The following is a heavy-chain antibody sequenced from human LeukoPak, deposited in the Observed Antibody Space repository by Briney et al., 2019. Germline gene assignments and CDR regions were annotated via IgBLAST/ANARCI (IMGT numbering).Heavy chain of an antibody. CDR3: ARLVLDYYYYMDV. CDR2: IYHSGST. Sequence: SETLSLTCTVSGGSMNGYFWSWIRQPPGKGLEWIGSIYHSGSTYYNPSLKSRVTISADTSKNQFSLKLSSVTAADTAVYYCARLVLDYYYYMDVWGKGTTVTVSS. CDR1: GGSMNGYF. J-gene: IGHJ6*03. V-gene: IGHV4-38-2*02.